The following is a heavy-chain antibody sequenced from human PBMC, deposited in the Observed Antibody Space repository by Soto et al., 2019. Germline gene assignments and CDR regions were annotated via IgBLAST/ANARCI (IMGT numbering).Heavy chain of an antibody. D-gene: IGHD6-19*01. CDR2: IRGSGGGT. Sequence: DVQLLESGGGLVQPGGSLRLSCAASGFTFSNYAMSWVRQAPGKGLEWVSAIRGSGGGTYYADSVKGRFTISRDNSENTLFLQMDSLRAEDTAVYHCAKPLPVAGNSYFDYWGQGTLVTVSS. CDR3: AKPLPVAGNSYFDY. CDR1: GFTFSNYA. J-gene: IGHJ4*02. V-gene: IGHV3-23*01.